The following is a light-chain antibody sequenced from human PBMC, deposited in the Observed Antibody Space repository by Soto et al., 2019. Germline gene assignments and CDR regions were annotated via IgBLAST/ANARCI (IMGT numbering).Light chain of an antibody. V-gene: IGKV1-6*01. CDR2: AAS. J-gene: IGKJ1*01. CDR3: LQDNTYPWT. Sequence: AIQVTQSPSSLSAYVGDGVTISCRASQDIRSDLCWYQQEPGKAPKMLIFAASNLQSGVPSRFSGNASGTTFTLTISSLQPEDVATYYCLQDNTYPWTFGQGTKVDIK. CDR1: QDIRSD.